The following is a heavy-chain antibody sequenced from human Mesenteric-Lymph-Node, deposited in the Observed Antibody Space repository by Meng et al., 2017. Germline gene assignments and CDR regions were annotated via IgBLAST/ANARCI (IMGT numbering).Heavy chain of an antibody. CDR1: GDSIRSDIW. CDR2: VYHRGDT. D-gene: IGHD1-14*01. J-gene: IGHJ4*02. V-gene: IGHV4-4*02. CDR3: ARDPTGGEDHQRV. Sequence: QVRVQGPGPGLGKPSGTLSLTCTVSGDSIRSDIWWSWVRQPPGKGLEWIGEVYHRGDTNYNPSLKSRVVISVDRSKNQFSLKLNSMTAADTAVYYCARDPTGGEDHQRVWGQGTLVTVSS.